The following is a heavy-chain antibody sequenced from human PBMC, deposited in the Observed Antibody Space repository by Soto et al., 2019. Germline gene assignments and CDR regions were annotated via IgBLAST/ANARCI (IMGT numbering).Heavy chain of an antibody. V-gene: IGHV4-39*01. CDR1: GVSISSSSSY. CDR3: ARLQYCSSTSCYLEQYGMDV. J-gene: IGHJ6*02. D-gene: IGHD2-2*01. CDR2: IYYSGST. Sequence: SDTLSLTCTVSGVSISSSSSYWGWIRQPPGKGLECIGSIYYSGSTYYNPSLKSRVTISVDTSKNQFSLKLSSVTAADTAVYYCARLQYCSSTSCYLEQYGMDVWGQGTTVT.